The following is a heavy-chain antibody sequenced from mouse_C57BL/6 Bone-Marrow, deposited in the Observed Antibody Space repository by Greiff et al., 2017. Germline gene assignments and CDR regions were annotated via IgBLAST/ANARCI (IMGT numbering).Heavy chain of an antibody. CDR1: GYTFTSYW. D-gene: IGHD1-1*01. CDR2: IYPGSGST. CDR3: ARRITTVVAYYCDY. Sequence: QVQLQQPGAELVKPGASVKLSCKASGYTFTSYWMHWVKQRPGQGLEWIGDIYPGSGSTNYNEKFKSKATLTVDTSSSTAYMQLSSLTSEDSAVYYCARRITTVVAYYCDYWGQGTTLTVAS. J-gene: IGHJ2*01. V-gene: IGHV1-55*01.